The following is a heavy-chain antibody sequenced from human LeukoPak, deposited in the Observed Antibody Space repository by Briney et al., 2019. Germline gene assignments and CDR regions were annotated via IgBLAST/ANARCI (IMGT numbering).Heavy chain of an antibody. J-gene: IGHJ4*02. V-gene: IGHV3-64*01. CDR2: ISSNGGST. CDR1: GFTFSRYS. Sequence: GGSLRLSCAASGFTFSRYSMNWVRQAPGKGLEYVSAISSNGGSTYYANSVKGRFAISRDNSKNTLYLQMGSLRAEDMAVYYCARVGFSGWYEGYYFDYWGQGTLVTVSS. D-gene: IGHD6-19*01. CDR3: ARVGFSGWYEGYYFDY.